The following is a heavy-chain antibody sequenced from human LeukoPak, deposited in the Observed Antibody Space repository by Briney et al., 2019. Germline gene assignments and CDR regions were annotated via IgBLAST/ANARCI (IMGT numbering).Heavy chain of an antibody. D-gene: IGHD2-15*01. V-gene: IGHV1-2*02. J-gene: IGHJ4*02. CDR1: GYTFTDYY. CDR2: INPNSGGT. CDR3: ARDYSQVAWSDY. Sequence: ASVKVSCKASGYTFTDYYMHWVRQAPGQGLEWMGWINPNSGGTNYAQKFQGRDTMTRDTSISTAYMELSRLRSDDTAVYYCARDYSQVAWSDYWGQGTLVTVS.